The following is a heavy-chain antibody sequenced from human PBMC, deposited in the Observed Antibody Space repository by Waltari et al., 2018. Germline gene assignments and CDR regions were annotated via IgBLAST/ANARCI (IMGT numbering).Heavy chain of an antibody. V-gene: IGHV1-8*01. Sequence: QVQLVQSGAEVKKPGASVKVSCKASGYTFTSYDINWVRQATGQGLEWMGWKNPNSGNTGDAKKFQGIVSMTRNTSISTAYMELSRLRSEDTAVYYCARGMRMVLTGYLYYWGQGTRVTVSS. J-gene: IGHJ4*02. CDR2: KNPNSGNT. CDR1: GYTFTSYD. CDR3: ARGMRMVLTGYLYY. D-gene: IGHD3-9*01.